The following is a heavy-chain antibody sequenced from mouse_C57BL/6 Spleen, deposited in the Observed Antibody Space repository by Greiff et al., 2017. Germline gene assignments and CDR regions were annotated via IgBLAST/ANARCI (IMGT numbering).Heavy chain of an antibody. V-gene: IGHV1-15*01. J-gene: IGHJ3*01. D-gene: IGHD1-1*01. CDR2: IDPETGGT. CDR3: TREGDGSSSFAY. Sequence: QVQLKASGAELVRPGASVTLSCKASGYTFTDYEMHWVKQTPVHGLAWIGAIDPETGGTAYNQKFKGKAILTADKSSSTAYMELRSLTSEDSAVYYCTREGDGSSSFAYWGQGTLVTVSA. CDR1: GYTFTDYE.